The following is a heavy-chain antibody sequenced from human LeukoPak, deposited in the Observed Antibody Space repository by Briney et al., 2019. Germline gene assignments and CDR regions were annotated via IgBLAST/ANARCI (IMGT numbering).Heavy chain of an antibody. CDR2: ISGSGGST. J-gene: IGHJ4*02. V-gene: IGHV3-23*01. CDR1: GFTFSSYA. Sequence: GGSLRLSCAASGFTFSSYAMSWVRQAPGKGLEWVSIISGSGGSTYYADSVKGRFTISRDNSKNTLYLQMNSLRAEDTAVYYCAKDDTDYVWGSYRPFDYWGQGTLVTVSS. CDR3: AKDDTDYVWGSYRPFDY. D-gene: IGHD3-16*02.